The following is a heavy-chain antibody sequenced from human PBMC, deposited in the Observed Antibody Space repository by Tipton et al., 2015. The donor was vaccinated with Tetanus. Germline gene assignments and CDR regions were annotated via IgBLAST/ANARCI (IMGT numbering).Heavy chain of an antibody. CDR3: SRFYRGGACHSPYYNGIDV. J-gene: IGHJ6*02. Sequence: TLSLTCTVSGASVSGGTDDWTWIRQSPGKGMEWIGHVYATWSTYYNPSLESRITLSVDRSRNQFSLNMRSVITEDTALYYCSRFYRGGACHSPYYNGIDVWGQGTAVTVS. CDR1: GASVSGGTDD. V-gene: IGHV4-61*01. D-gene: IGHD2-21*02. CDR2: VYATWST.